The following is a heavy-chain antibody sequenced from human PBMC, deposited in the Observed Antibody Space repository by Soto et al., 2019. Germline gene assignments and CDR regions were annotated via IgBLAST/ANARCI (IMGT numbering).Heavy chain of an antibody. V-gene: IGHV3-64D*06. J-gene: IGHJ4*02. Sequence: EVQLVESGGGLVQPGGSLRLSCSASGFTFSSYAMHWVRQAPGKGLEYVSAISSNGGSTYYADSVKGRFTISSDNSKNTLYLQMSSLRAEDTAVYYCVKVGRIAAAGTGRGYWGQGTLVTVSS. CDR2: ISSNGGST. CDR3: VKVGRIAAAGTGRGY. CDR1: GFTFSSYA. D-gene: IGHD6-13*01.